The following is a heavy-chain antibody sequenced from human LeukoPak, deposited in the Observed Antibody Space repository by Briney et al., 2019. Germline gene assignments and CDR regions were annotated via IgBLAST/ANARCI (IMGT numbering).Heavy chain of an antibody. D-gene: IGHD3-22*01. CDR2: MSGSDGST. Sequence: QTGGSLRLSCAASGFTFSSYAMSWVRQAPGKGLEWVSAMSGSDGSTYYADSVEGRFTVSRDNSKNSLYLQMKSLRADDTAVYYCAKHFYDSSGYSRWGQGVLVTVSS. CDR3: AKHFYDSSGYSR. V-gene: IGHV3-23*01. J-gene: IGHJ4*02. CDR1: GFTFSSYA.